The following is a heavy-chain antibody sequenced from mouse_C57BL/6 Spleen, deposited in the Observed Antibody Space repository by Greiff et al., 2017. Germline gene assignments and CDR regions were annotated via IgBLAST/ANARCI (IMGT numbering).Heavy chain of an antibody. J-gene: IGHJ2*01. D-gene: IGHD6-1*01. V-gene: IGHV1-22*01. CDR3: ARGNSDSAFDY. CDR1: GYTFTDSN. CDR2: INPNNGGT. Sequence: VQLQQSGPELVKPGASVKMSCTASGYTFTDSNMHWVKQSHGKSLEWIGYINPNNGGTNYNQKFKGKATLTVNKSSSTAYMELRSLTSEDAAVYYCARGNSDSAFDYWGQGTTLTVSS.